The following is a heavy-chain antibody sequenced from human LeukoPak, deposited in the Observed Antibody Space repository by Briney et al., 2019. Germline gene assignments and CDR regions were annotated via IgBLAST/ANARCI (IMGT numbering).Heavy chain of an antibody. J-gene: IGHJ5*02. D-gene: IGHD6-13*01. CDR2: IGTAGDT. CDR1: GFTFSSYD. CDR3: ARARIAATNWFDP. V-gene: IGHV3-13*01. Sequence: GGSLRLSCAASGFTFSSYDMHWVRHATGKGLEWVSAIGTAGDTYYPGSVKGRFTISRENAKNSLYLQMNSLRAGDTAVYYCARARIAATNWFDPWGQGTLVTVSS.